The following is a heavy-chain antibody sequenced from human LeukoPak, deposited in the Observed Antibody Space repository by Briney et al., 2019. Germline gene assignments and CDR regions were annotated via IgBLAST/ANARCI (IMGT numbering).Heavy chain of an antibody. Sequence: ASVKVSCKASRYTFTDYYIHWVRQAPGQGLGWMGWIVPNGGGTNYARKFLGRVTMTRDTSISTAHMELSGLRSDDTAVYYCARTYSYGRFDFWGQGTLVTVSS. CDR3: ARTYSYGRFDF. CDR2: IVPNGGGT. D-gene: IGHD5-18*01. V-gene: IGHV1-2*02. J-gene: IGHJ4*02. CDR1: RYTFTDYY.